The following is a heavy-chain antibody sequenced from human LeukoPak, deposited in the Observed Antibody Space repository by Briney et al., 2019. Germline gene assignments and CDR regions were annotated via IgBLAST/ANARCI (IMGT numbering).Heavy chain of an antibody. V-gene: IGHV1-18*01. CDR1: GYTFTSYG. CDR3: ARDYGCSSTSCYAFHYYYYGMDV. J-gene: IGHJ6*02. CDR2: ISAYNGNT. D-gene: IGHD2-2*01. Sequence: ASVKVSCKASGYTFTSYGISWVRQAPGQGLEWMGWISAYNGNTNYAQKLQGRVTMTTDTSTSTAYMELRSLRSDDTAVYYCARDYGCSSTSCYAFHYYYYGMDVWGQRTTVTVSS.